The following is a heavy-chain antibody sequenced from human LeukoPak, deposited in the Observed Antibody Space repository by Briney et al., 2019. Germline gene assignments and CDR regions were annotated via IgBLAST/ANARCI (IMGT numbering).Heavy chain of an antibody. Sequence: PGGSLRLSCAASGFTFSSYGMHWVRQAPGKGLEWVAVIWYDGSNKYYADSVKGRFTISRDNSKNTLYLQMNSLRAEDTAVYYCARDGGAYYDFWSGHNWFDPWGQGTLVTVSS. CDR1: GFTFSSYG. CDR3: ARDGGAYYDFWSGHNWFDP. J-gene: IGHJ5*02. D-gene: IGHD3-3*01. V-gene: IGHV3-33*01. CDR2: IWYDGSNK.